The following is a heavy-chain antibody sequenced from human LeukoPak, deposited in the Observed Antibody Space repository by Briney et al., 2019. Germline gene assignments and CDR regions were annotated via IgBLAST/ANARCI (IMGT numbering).Heavy chain of an antibody. CDR3: ARVITGTPVNWFDP. Sequence: SETLSLTCAVSGYSISSGYYWGWIRQPPGKGLEWIRSIYHSGSTYYNPSLKSRVTISVDTSKNQFSLKLSSVTAADTAVYYCARVITGTPVNWFDPWGQGTLVTVSS. V-gene: IGHV4-38-2*01. D-gene: IGHD1-20*01. J-gene: IGHJ5*02. CDR1: GYSISSGYY. CDR2: IYHSGST.